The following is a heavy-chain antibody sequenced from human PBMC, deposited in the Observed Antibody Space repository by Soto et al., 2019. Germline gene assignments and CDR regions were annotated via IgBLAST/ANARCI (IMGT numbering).Heavy chain of an antibody. Sequence: IRQPPGKGLEWIGYIYHSGSTYYNPSLKSRVTISVDRSKNQFSLKLSSVTAADTAVYYCARDLSGYTGWFDPWGQGTLVTVSS. CDR3: ARDLSGYTGWFDP. V-gene: IGHV4-30-2*01. D-gene: IGHD3-22*01. CDR2: IYHSGST. J-gene: IGHJ5*02.